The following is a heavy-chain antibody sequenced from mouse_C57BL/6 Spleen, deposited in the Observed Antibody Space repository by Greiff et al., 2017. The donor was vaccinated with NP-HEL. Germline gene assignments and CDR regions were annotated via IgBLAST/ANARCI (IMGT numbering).Heavy chain of an antibody. CDR2: IDPETGGT. CDR3: THYYDYDWFAY. J-gene: IGHJ3*01. V-gene: IGHV1-15*01. Sequence: QVQLQQSGAELVRPGASVTLSCKASGYTFTDYEMHWVKQTPVHGLEWIGAIDPETGGTAYNQKFKGKAILTADKSSSTAYMELRSLTSEDSAVYYCTHYYDYDWFAYWGQGTLVTVSA. CDR1: GYTFTDYE. D-gene: IGHD2-4*01.